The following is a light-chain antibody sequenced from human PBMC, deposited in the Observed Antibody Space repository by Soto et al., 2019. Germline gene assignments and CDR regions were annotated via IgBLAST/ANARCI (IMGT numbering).Light chain of an antibody. J-gene: IGLJ1*01. Sequence: QSVLTQPPSVSGAPGQRLTISCTGSSSNIGAGYDVHWYQQLPGTAPKLLIYANTARPSGVPARFSGPKSGTSASLAINGLQTEDEADYYCQSYDSSLRGSVFGTGTKVTVL. V-gene: IGLV1-40*01. CDR3: QSYDSSLRGSV. CDR2: ANT. CDR1: SSNIGAGYD.